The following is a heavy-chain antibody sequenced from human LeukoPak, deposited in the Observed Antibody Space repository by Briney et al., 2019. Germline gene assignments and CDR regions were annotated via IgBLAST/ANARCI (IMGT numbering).Heavy chain of an antibody. V-gene: IGHV3-23*01. CDR1: GFTFSSSA. J-gene: IGHJ4*02. CDR3: PKEFYWGVRGDFNY. CDR2: ISGFGGGT. Sequence: TGGSLRLSCAVSGFTFSSSAMSWVRQAPGRGREWVSGISGFGGGTFHADSVKGPFTISRDNFKNPLYLQMKRLNAEATAVYYGPKEFYWGVRGDFNYWGQGTLVTVSS. D-gene: IGHD3-10*01.